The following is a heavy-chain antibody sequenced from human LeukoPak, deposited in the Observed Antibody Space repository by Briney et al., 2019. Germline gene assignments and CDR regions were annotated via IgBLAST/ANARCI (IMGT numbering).Heavy chain of an antibody. CDR1: GYRFISYW. J-gene: IGHJ4*02. Sequence: GESLKISCKGSGYRFISYWIGWVRQMPGKGLEWMGIIYPGDSDTRYSPSFQGQVTISADKSISTAYLQWSSLKASDTAMYYCARSYYYDSSGQYAGDYWGQGTLVTVSS. CDR2: IYPGDSDT. CDR3: ARSYYYDSSGQYAGDY. D-gene: IGHD3-22*01. V-gene: IGHV5-51*01.